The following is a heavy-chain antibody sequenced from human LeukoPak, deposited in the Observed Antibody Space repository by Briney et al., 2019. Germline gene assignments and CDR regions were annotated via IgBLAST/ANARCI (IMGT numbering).Heavy chain of an antibody. CDR1: GGSISSSSYY. J-gene: IGHJ4*02. D-gene: IGHD2-2*01. CDR3: ASSGVNQMLPNNY. Sequence: SETLSLTCTVSGGSISSSSYYWGWIRQPPGKGLEWIGSIYYSGSTYYNPSLKSRVTISVDTSKNQFSLKLSSVTAADTAVSYCASSGVNQMLPNNYWGQGTLVTVSS. V-gene: IGHV4-39*01. CDR2: IYYSGST.